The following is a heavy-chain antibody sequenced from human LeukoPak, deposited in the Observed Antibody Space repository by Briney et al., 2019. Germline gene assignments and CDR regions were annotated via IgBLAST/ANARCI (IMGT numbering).Heavy chain of an antibody. Sequence: SVKVSCKASGGTFSSYAISWVRQAPGQGLEWMGGIIPIFGPANYAQKFQGRVTITTDESTSTAYMELSSLRSEDTAVYYCASCVVGSTSCSPYYYYYMDVWGKGTTVTVSS. V-gene: IGHV1-69*05. CDR3: ASCVVGSTSCSPYYYYYMDV. J-gene: IGHJ6*03. CDR2: IIPIFGPA. CDR1: GGTFSSYA. D-gene: IGHD2-2*01.